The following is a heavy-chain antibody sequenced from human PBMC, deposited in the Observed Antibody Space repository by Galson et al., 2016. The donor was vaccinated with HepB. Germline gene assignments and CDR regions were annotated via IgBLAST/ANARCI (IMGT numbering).Heavy chain of an antibody. V-gene: IGHV3-30-3*01. J-gene: IGHJ6*03. CDR2: ISHDGANT. CDR3: ARMDSSKWLYYYYNNMDV. Sequence: SLRLSCAASGFTFSSFAMHWVRQAPGKGLEWVAFISHDGANTYYADSVKGRFTISRDNSDNTLYLTMNSLSPDDTAIFYCARMDSSKWLYYYYNNMDVWGKGTTVIVSS. D-gene: IGHD3-22*01. CDR1: GFTFSSFA.